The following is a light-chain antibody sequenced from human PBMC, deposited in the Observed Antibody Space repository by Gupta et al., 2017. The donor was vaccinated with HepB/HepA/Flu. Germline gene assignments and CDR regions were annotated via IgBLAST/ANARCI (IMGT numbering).Light chain of an antibody. J-gene: IGKJ3*01. CDR1: QSVSSN. V-gene: IGKV3-15*01. CDR3: QQNNKWPNA. CDR2: GAS. Sequence: EIVMTQSPATLSVSPGERATLSCRASQSVSSNLAWYQQKPGQAPRLLIYGASTRAPGIPARFSGSGSGTEITLTISSLQAEAFAVYCCQQNNKWPNAFGHGTKVDIK.